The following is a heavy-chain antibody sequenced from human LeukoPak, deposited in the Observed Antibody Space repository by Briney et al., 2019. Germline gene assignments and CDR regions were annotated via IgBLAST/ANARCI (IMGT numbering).Heavy chain of an antibody. J-gene: IGHJ4*02. D-gene: IGHD2-8*02. Sequence: GASVKVSCKASGGTFSSYAISWVRQAPGQGLEWMGRIIPIFGIANYAQKFQGRVTITADKSTSTAYMELSSLRSEDTAVYYCARDLVDGREDWGYTERFDYWGQGTLVTVSS. V-gene: IGHV1-69*04. CDR2: IIPIFGIA. CDR3: ARDLVDGREDWGYTERFDY. CDR1: GGTFSSYA.